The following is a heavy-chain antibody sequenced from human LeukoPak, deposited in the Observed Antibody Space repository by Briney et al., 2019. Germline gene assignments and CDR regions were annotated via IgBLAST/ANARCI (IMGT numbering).Heavy chain of an antibody. CDR2: IIPIFGTA. J-gene: IGHJ5*02. CDR1: GGTFSCYA. D-gene: IGHD1-26*01. V-gene: IGHV1-69*13. CDR3: ARVRRKWELPEFDP. Sequence: SVKVSCKASGGTFSCYAISWVRQAPGQGLEWMGGIIPIFGTANYAQKFQGRVTITADESTSTAYMELSSLRSEDTAVYYCARVRRKWELPEFDPWGQGTLVTVSS.